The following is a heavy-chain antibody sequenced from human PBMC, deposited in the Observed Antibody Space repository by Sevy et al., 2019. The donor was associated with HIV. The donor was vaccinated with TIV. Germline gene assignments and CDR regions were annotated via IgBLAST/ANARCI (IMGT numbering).Heavy chain of an antibody. CDR1: GFTFSSNW. CDR2: VKQDMSEK. Sequence: GGSLRLSCATSGFTFSSNWMTWVRQAPGKGLEWVANVKQDMSEKYYADSVKGRFTISRDNSKNTLYLQMNSLRADDTAVYYCARGRVTSHYFDYWGQGTLVTVSS. J-gene: IGHJ4*02. CDR3: ARGRVTSHYFDY. D-gene: IGHD2-21*02. V-gene: IGHV3-7*01.